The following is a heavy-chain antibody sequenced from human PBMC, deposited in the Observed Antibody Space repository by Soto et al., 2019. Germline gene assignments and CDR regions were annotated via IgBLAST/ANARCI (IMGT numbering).Heavy chain of an antibody. D-gene: IGHD4-17*01. CDR1: GFTFDDYA. Sequence: EVQLVESGGGLVQPGRSLRLSCAASGFTFDDYAMHWVRQAPGKGLEWVSGISWNSGSIGYADSVKGRFTISRDNAKNSLYLQMNSLRAEDTALYYCAKAGHSTVPNWGQGTLVTVSS. V-gene: IGHV3-9*01. J-gene: IGHJ4*02. CDR2: ISWNSGSI. CDR3: AKAGHSTVPN.